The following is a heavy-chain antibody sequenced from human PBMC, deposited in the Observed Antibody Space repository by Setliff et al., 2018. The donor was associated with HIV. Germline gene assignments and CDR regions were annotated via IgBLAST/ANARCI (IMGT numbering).Heavy chain of an antibody. CDR2: IYPADSHT. CDR3: AREAPRYASGAFDF. V-gene: IGHV5-51*01. Sequence: GESLKISCKGFGYSFTNYWIGWVRQMPGKGLEWMGIIYPADSHTSYRPSFQGHVTISADRSISTVYLELRSLISDDTAIYYCAREAPRYASGAFDFWGQGTMVTVSS. CDR1: GYSFTNYW. J-gene: IGHJ3*01. D-gene: IGHD3-10*01.